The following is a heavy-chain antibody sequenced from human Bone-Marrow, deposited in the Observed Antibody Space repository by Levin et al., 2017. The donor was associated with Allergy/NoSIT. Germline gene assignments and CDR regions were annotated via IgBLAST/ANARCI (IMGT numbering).Heavy chain of an antibody. J-gene: IGHJ6*02. CDR3: ARDSLVYYGMDV. V-gene: IGHV3-11*01. CDR1: GFTFSDYY. CDR2: ISSSGSPGTTI. Sequence: PGESLKISCAASGFTFSDYYMSWIRHLPGKGLEWIAYISSSGSPGTTIFYADSVKGRFTISRDNAKNSLYLQMNSLRADDTAVYYCARDSLVYYGMDVWGQGTTVTVSS. D-gene: IGHD2-8*02.